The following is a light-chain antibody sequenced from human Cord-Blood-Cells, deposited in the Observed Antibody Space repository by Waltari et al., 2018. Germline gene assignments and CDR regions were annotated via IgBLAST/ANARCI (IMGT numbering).Light chain of an antibody. CDR1: QSISSW. V-gene: IGKV1-5*01. Sequence: DIQMTQSPSTLSASVGDRVTITCRASQSISSWLAWYQQKPGKAPKLLIYDASSLESGVPSRFSGSRSGTEFTLSISSLQPDDFATYYCQQYKSYSPYTFGQGTKLEIK. J-gene: IGKJ2*01. CDR2: DAS. CDR3: QQYKSYSPYT.